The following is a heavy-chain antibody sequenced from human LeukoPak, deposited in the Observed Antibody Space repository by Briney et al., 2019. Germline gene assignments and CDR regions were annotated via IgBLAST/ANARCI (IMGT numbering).Heavy chain of an antibody. CDR2: ISSSSSYT. Sequence: GGSLRLSCAASGFTFSDYHMSWIRQAPGKGLEWVSYISSSSSYTNYADSVKGRFTISRDNAKNSLYLQMNSLRAEDTAVYYCAREHLYYYGSGSYGGMDVWGKGTTVTVSS. CDR3: AREHLYYYGSGSYGGMDV. V-gene: IGHV3-11*06. D-gene: IGHD3-10*01. J-gene: IGHJ6*04. CDR1: GFTFSDYH.